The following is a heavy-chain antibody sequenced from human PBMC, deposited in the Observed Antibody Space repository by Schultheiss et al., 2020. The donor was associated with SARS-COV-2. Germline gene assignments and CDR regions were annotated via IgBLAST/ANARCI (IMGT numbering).Heavy chain of an antibody. D-gene: IGHD3-22*01. CDR2: IIPIFGTA. CDR3: ARDRGSHYYDSSGYPPPFDY. V-gene: IGHV1-69*13. Sequence: SVKVSCKASGGTFSSYAISWVRQAPGQGLEWMGGIIPIFGTANYAQKFQGRVTITADESTSTAYMELSSLRSEDTAVYYCARDRGSHYYDSSGYPPPFDYWGQGTLVTVSS. CDR1: GGTFSSYA. J-gene: IGHJ4*02.